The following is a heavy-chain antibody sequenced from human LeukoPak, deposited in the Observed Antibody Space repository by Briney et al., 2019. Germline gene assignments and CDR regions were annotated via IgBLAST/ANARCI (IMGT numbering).Heavy chain of an antibody. J-gene: IGHJ6*03. D-gene: IGHD6-13*01. CDR3: ARQGSSSWYTYYYYYMDV. Sequence: PSETLSLTCTVSGGSISSYYWSWIRQPPGKGLEWIGYIYYSGSTNYNPSLKSRVTISVDTSKNQFSLKLSSVTAADTAVYYCARQGSSSWYTYYYYYMDVWGKGTTVTVSS. CDR1: GGSISSYY. CDR2: IYYSGST. V-gene: IGHV4-59*08.